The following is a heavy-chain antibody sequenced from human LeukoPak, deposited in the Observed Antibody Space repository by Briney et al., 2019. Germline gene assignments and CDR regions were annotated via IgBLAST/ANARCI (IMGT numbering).Heavy chain of an antibody. Sequence: GRSLRLSCAASGFTFSDSTMSWYRQAPGKGLEWVGFIRRKVYGGTAEYAASVKGRFTISRDDSKSIAYLQMDSLKIEDTAVYYCTRGQGLYYWGQGTPVIVSS. D-gene: IGHD3/OR15-3a*01. CDR3: TRGQGLYY. CDR2: IRRKVYGGTA. V-gene: IGHV3-49*03. J-gene: IGHJ4*02. CDR1: GFTFSDST.